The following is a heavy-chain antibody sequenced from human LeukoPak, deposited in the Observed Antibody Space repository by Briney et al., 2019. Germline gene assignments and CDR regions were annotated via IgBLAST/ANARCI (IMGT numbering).Heavy chain of an antibody. V-gene: IGHV3-30*04. CDR3: AREVGGSYEAGFDY. CDR1: GFSFSSYA. CDR2: ISYDGSNK. D-gene: IGHD1-26*01. Sequence: GGSLRLSCAGSGFSFSSYAMHWVRRAPGKGLEWVAVISYDGSNKYYADSVKGRFTISRDNSKNTLYLQMNSLRAEDTAVYYCAREVGGSYEAGFDYWGQGTLVTVSS. J-gene: IGHJ4*02.